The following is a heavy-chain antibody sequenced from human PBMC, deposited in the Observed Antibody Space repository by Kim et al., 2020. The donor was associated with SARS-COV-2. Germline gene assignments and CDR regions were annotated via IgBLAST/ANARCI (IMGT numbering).Heavy chain of an antibody. CDR3: AREWFDP. Sequence: SGGSTSYAESVKGRFTISRDNSKNTIYLQMNSLRAEDTAMYYCAREWFDPWGQGTLVTVSS. J-gene: IGHJ5*02. V-gene: IGHV3-66*01. CDR2: SGGST.